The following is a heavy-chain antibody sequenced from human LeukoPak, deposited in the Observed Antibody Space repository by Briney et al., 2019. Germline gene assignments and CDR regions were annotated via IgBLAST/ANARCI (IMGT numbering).Heavy chain of an antibody. CDR3: AKDVRGFPYSGSHSDY. Sequence: GGSLRLSCAASGFASSSYGMQWVRQAPGKGLEWVAFIRYDGNNKYYADSVKGRITISRDNSKNTLYLQMNSLRAEDTAVYYCAKDVRGFPYSGSHSDYWGQGTLVTVSS. CDR1: GFASSSYG. D-gene: IGHD1-26*01. V-gene: IGHV3-30*02. J-gene: IGHJ4*02. CDR2: IRYDGNNK.